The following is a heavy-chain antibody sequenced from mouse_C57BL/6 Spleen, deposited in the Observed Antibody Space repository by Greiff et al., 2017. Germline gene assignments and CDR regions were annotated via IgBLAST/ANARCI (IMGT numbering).Heavy chain of an antibody. CDR3: AREDGYPFAD. J-gene: IGHJ3*01. CDR2: ISSGSSPI. D-gene: IGHD2-3*01. CDR1: GFTFSDYG. V-gene: IGHV5-17*01. Sequence: LVESGGGLVKPGGSLKLSCAASGFTFSDYGMHWVRQAPEKGLEWVAYISSGSSPIYYADTVKGRFTISRDNAKNTLFLQMTSLRSEDTAMYYCAREDGYPFADWGQGTLVTVSA.